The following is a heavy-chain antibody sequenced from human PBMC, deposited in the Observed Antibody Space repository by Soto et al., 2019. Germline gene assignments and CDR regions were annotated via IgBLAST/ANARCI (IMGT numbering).Heavy chain of an antibody. CDR3: ARERTDCSSTSCYLSYYYGMDV. CDR1: GGSISSGDYY. V-gene: IGHV4-30-4*01. J-gene: IGHJ6*02. D-gene: IGHD2-2*01. CDR2: IYYSGST. Sequence: SETLSLTCTVSGGSISSGDYYWSWIRQPPGKGLEWIGYIYYSGSTYYNPSLKSRVTISVDTSKNQFSLKLSSVTAADTAVYYCARERTDCSSTSCYLSYYYGMDVWGQGTTVTVSS.